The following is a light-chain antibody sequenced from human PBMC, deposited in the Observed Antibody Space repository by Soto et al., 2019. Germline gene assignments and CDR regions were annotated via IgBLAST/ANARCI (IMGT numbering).Light chain of an antibody. CDR1: QSVSNY. V-gene: IGKV3-11*01. Sequence: EIVLTQTPATLSLSPGARATLSCRASQSVSNYLSWYQHKPGQAPRLLIYDASTRATGIPARFSASGSGTDFTLTISSLEPEDFAVYYCQQRSNWPPRTFGGGTKVEIK. J-gene: IGKJ4*01. CDR3: QQRSNWPPRT. CDR2: DAS.